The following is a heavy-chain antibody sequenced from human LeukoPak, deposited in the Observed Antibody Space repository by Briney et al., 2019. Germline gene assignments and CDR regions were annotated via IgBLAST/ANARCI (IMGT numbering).Heavy chain of an antibody. CDR2: ICGGGTVR. D-gene: IGHD6-19*01. J-gene: IGHJ4*02. CDR1: GFTFCSYD. V-gene: IGHV3-23*01. CDR3: ATGGVYSSGSDYLYYFDY. Sequence: PGGSLRLSCTASGFTFCSYDMNWGRQGPGEGVEWVSGICGGGTVRYSVGSVKGGFTISRDNSKNTLYLQMNSLRAEDTAVYYCATGGVYSSGSDYLYYFDYWGQGTLVTVSS.